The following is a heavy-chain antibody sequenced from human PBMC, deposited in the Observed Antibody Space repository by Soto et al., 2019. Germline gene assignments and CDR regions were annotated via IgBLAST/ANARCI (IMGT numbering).Heavy chain of an antibody. CDR1: GFSFKNAW. Sequence: EVELVESGGGLVKPGGSFTLSCAASGFSFKNAWMNWVRQAPGKGLEWVGRIKNKNDGGTIDYAAFVKGRFTTSRDASENTLYLHMNDLKTEDSAVYFCTGLWFGEIYNYWGQGSLVTVSS. V-gene: IGHV3-15*07. J-gene: IGHJ4*01. CDR2: IKNKNDGGTI. CDR3: TGLWFGEIYNY. D-gene: IGHD3-10*01.